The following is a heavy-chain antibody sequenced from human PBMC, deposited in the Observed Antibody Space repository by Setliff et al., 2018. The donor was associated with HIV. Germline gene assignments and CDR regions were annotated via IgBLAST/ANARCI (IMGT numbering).Heavy chain of an antibody. J-gene: IGHJ4*01. Sequence: PGPSVKVSCKASGYTFTTYSLHWVRQAPGQSLEWMGWINVGNGDTKYSQDLQGRTTITRDTSANTAYMELSRLRSDDTAVYFCARGALLAVFDFDHWGHGTLVTVSS. D-gene: IGHD3-10*01. CDR1: GYTFTTYS. V-gene: IGHV1-3*01. CDR2: INVGNGDT. CDR3: ARGALLAVFDFDH.